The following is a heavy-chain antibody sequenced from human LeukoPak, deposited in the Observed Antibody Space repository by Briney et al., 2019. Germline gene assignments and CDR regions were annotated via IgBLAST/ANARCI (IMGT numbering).Heavy chain of an antibody. V-gene: IGHV3-7*01. J-gene: IGHJ4*02. CDR3: AKAAVYSRNWTPFDD. Sequence: GGSLRLSCAASGFTFSNYWMSWVRQAPGKGLEWVANIKHDGSDKNYVESVKGRFAISRDNTKNSVYLQMNSLRADDTAVYYCAKAAVYSRNWTPFDDWGQGTLVTVSS. CDR1: GFTFSNYW. CDR2: IKHDGSDK. D-gene: IGHD6-13*01.